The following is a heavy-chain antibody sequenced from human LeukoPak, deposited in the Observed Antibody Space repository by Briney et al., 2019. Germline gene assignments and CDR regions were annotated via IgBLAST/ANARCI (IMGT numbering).Heavy chain of an antibody. Sequence: GGSLRLSCAAFGFTFSSYAMSGVREAPGKGLEWVSAISGRGGSTYYADSVRGRFTISRDNSKNTLYLQMNSLRAEDTAVYYCAKSYTQNDYWGQGTLVTVSS. CDR2: ISGRGGST. CDR1: GFTFSSYA. D-gene: IGHD2-2*02. J-gene: IGHJ4*02. V-gene: IGHV3-23*01. CDR3: AKSYTQNDY.